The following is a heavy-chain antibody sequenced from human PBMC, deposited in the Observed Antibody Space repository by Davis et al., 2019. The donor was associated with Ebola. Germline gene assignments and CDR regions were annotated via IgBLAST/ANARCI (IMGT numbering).Heavy chain of an antibody. J-gene: IGHJ4*02. CDR1: GFIFRTYA. CDR3: AKEGVTYYYDSSGYYTYYYFDY. V-gene: IGHV3-23*01. D-gene: IGHD3-22*01. CDR2: ISRSGGST. Sequence: LKISCETSGFIFRTYAMSWVRHAPGKGLEWVSAISRSGGSTYYADSVKGRFTIPRDNSKNTLYLQMNSLRAEDTAVYYCAKEGVTYYYDSSGYYTYYYFDYWGQGTLVTVSS.